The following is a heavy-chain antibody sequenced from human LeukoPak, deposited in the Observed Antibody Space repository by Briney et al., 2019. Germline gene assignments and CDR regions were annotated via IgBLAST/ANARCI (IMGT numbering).Heavy chain of an antibody. V-gene: IGHV4-59*01. CDR1: GGSISSYY. Sequence: SETLSLTCTVSGGSISSYYWSWIRQPPGKGLEWIGYIYYSGSTNYNPSLKSRVTISVDTSKNQFYLKLSSVTAADTAVYYCARSDARNCSDPWGQGTLVTVSS. J-gene: IGHJ5*02. D-gene: IGHD5-24*01. CDR3: ARSDARNCSDP. CDR2: IYYSGST.